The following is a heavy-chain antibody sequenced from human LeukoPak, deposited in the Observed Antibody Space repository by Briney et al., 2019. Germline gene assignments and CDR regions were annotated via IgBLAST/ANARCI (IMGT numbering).Heavy chain of an antibody. D-gene: IGHD6-13*01. CDR1: GGSFSGYY. V-gene: IGHV4-34*01. CDR3: ARGGDIAATD. J-gene: IGHJ4*02. CDR2: INHSGST. Sequence: SKTLSLTCAVYGGSFSGYYWSWIRQPPGKGLEWIGEINHSGSTNYNPSLKSRVTISVDTSKNQFSLKLSSVTAADTAVYYCARGGDIAATDWGQGTLVAVSS.